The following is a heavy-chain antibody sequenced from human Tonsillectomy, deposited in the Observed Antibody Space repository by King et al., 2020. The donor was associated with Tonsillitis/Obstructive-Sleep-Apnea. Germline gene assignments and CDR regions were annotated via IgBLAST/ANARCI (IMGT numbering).Heavy chain of an antibody. J-gene: IGHJ3*02. D-gene: IGHD2-8*01. CDR2: IFYSGGT. V-gene: IGHV4-59*01. Sequence: QLQESGPGLVKPSETLSLTCTVSGGSISSYYWSWIRQPPGKGLECIGCIFYSGGTNYNPSLKSRVTISVDTSKNQLSLQLSSVTAADTAVYYCAREGAVMNAFDIWGQGTMVTVSS. CDR1: GGSISSYY. CDR3: AREGAVMNAFDI.